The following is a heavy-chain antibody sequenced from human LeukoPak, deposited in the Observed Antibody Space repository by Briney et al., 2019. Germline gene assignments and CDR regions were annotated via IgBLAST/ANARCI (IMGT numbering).Heavy chain of an antibody. Sequence: GGSLRLSCAASGFSFSSYSMNWVRQAPGKGLEWVSSISSSSYIYYADSVKGRLTISRDNAKNSLYLQMNSLRAEDTAVYYCARDQSSSWPNWGQGTLVTVSS. V-gene: IGHV3-21*01. CDR2: ISSSSYI. J-gene: IGHJ4*02. CDR3: ARDQSSSWPN. D-gene: IGHD6-13*01. CDR1: GFSFSSYS.